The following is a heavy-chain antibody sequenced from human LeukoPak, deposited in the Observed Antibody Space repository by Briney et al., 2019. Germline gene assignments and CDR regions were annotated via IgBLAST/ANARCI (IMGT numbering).Heavy chain of an antibody. CDR1: GGSISSGGYY. Sequence: SQTLSLTCTVSGGSISSGGYYWSWIRQPPGKGLEWIGYIYHSGSTYYNPSLKSRVTMSVDMSKNQFSLKLSSVTAADTAVYYCARDASGYYYYMDVWGKGTTVTVSS. CDR2: IYHSGST. V-gene: IGHV4-30-2*01. J-gene: IGHJ6*03. CDR3: ARDASGYYYYMDV. D-gene: IGHD6-25*01.